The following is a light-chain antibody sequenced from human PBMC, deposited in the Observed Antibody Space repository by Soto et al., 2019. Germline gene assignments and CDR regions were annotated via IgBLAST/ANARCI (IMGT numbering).Light chain of an antibody. CDR1: QDIGNS. J-gene: IGKJ5*01. CDR3: QQYENLPT. Sequence: DIQMTQSPSSLSASVGDRVTMTVQASQDIGNSLNWYQQKPGRAPKLLIYDASNLEAGVPSRFRGSGSGTDFTFTISRLQPEDIATYYCQQYENLPTFGQGTRLEIK. CDR2: DAS. V-gene: IGKV1-33*01.